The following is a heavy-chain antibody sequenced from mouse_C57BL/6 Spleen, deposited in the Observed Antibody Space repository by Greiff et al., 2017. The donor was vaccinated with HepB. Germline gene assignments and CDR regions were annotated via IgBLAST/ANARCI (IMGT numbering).Heavy chain of an antibody. CDR2: ISYDGSN. J-gene: IGHJ4*01. D-gene: IGHD1-1*01. V-gene: IGHV3-6*01. CDR3: ARVGSPYYAMDY. CDR1: GYSITSGYY. Sequence: EVKLMESGPGLVKPSQSLSLTCSVTGYSITSGYYWNWIRQFPGNKLEWMGYISYDGSNNYNPSLKNRISITRDTSKNQFFLKLNSVTTEDTATYYCARVGSPYYAMDYWGQGTSVTVSS.